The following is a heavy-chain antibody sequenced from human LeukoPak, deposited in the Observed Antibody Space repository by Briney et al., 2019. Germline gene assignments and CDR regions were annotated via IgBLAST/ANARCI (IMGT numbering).Heavy chain of an antibody. CDR2: ISSSSSYI. CDR3: ARDAVDTANAV. J-gene: IGHJ6*02. CDR1: GFTFSSYS. D-gene: IGHD5-18*01. Sequence: PGGSLRLSCAASGFTFSSYSMNWVRQAPGEGLEWVSSISSSSSYIYYADSVKGRFTISRDNAKNTLYLQMNSLRAEDTAVYYCARDAVDTANAVWGQGTTVTVSS. V-gene: IGHV3-21*01.